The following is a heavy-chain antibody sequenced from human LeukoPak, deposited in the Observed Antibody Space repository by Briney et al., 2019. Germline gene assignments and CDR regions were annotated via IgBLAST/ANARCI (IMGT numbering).Heavy chain of an antibody. J-gene: IGHJ4*02. CDR1: GFTFSDYY. CDR3: AREDRDYGDAYFDY. CDR2: ISSSGSTI. D-gene: IGHD4-17*01. Sequence: PGGSLRLSCAASGFTFSDYYMSWIRQAPGKGLEWVSYISSSGSTIYYADSVKGRFTISRDNAKNSLYLQMNSLRAEDTAVYYWAREDRDYGDAYFDYWGQGTLVTVSS. V-gene: IGHV3-11*01.